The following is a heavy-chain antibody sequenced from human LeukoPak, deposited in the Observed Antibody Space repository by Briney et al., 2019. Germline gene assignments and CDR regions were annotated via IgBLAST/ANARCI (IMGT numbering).Heavy chain of an antibody. CDR3: ARVGDFWSGSFDY. CDR2: IYTSGST. J-gene: IGHJ4*02. D-gene: IGHD3-3*01. CDR1: GGSISSGSYY. V-gene: IGHV4-61*02. Sequence: PSETLSLTCTVSGGSISSGSYYWSWIRQPAGKGLEWIGRIYTSGSTNYNPSLKSRVTISVDTSKNQFSLKLSSVTAADTAVYYCARVGDFWSGSFDYWGQGTLVTVSS.